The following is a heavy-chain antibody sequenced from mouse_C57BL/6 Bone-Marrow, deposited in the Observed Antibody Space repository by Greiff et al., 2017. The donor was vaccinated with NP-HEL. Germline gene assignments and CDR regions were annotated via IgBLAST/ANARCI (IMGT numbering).Heavy chain of an antibody. CDR2: INPYNGGT. D-gene: IGHD1-1*01. V-gene: IGHV1-19*01. Sequence: EAQLQQSGPVLVKPGASVKMSCKASGYTFTDYYMNWVKQSHGKSLEWIGVINPYNGGTSYNQKFKGKATLTVDKSSSTAYMELNSLTSEDSAVYYCARPVVAYYFDYWGQGTTLTVSS. CDR1: GYTFTDYY. CDR3: ARPVVAYYFDY. J-gene: IGHJ2*01.